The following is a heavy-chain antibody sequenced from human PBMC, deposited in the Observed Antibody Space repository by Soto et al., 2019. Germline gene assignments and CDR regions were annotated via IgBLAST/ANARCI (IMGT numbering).Heavy chain of an antibody. CDR1: GYTFTGYH. J-gene: IGHJ6*02. Sequence: QVQLVQSGAEVRKPGASVKVSCKASGYTFTGYHIHWVRQAPGQGLEWMGWVNPNNGDTIYAQKFQGRVTMTRDTSITIAYMELSRLRSDDTALSYCARDQRDGEQEYSAMDVWGQGTTVTVSS. CDR2: VNPNNGDT. CDR3: ARDQRDGEQEYSAMDV. D-gene: IGHD6-13*01. V-gene: IGHV1-2*02.